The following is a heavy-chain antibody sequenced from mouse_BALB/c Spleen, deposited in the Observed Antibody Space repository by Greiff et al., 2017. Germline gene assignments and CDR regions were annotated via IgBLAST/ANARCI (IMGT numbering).Heavy chain of an antibody. Sequence: QVQLKQSGPELVKPGASVKISCTASGYTFTDYYINWVKQKPGQGLEWIGWIYPGSGNTKSNEKFKGKATLTVDTSSSTAYMQLSRLTSEDTAVYFCARSGYYGSSYWYFDVWGAGTTVTVSS. CDR2: IYPGSGNT. V-gene: IGHV1-84*02. CDR1: GYTFTDYY. D-gene: IGHD1-1*01. CDR3: ARSGYYGSSYWYFDV. J-gene: IGHJ1*01.